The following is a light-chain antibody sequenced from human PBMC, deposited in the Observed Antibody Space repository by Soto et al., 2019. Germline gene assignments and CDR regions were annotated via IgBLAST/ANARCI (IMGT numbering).Light chain of an antibody. J-gene: IGLJ2*01. CDR3: SSYTSSSTLGV. Sequence: QSVLTQPASVSGSPGQSITISCTGTSSDVGGYNYVSWYQQHPGKAPKLMIYEVNNRPSGVSNRFSGSKSGNTASLTISGLQADDEADYYCSSYTSSSTLGVFGGGTKLTVL. V-gene: IGLV2-14*01. CDR1: SSDVGGYNY. CDR2: EVN.